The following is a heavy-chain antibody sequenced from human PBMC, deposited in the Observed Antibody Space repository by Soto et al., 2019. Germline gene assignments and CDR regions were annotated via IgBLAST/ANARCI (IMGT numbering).Heavy chain of an antibody. CDR2: IGAADDP. D-gene: IGHD2-2*01. J-gene: IGHJ6*02. CDR3: ASAYTGQLPRRGDYYYALDV. CDR1: GFFFNNYD. Sequence: QLVESGGGLTQAGGSLRLSCVGSGFFFNNYDMHWVRQVRGKGLEWVSAIGAADDPYYSVSVKGRFIVSRDNAQKSLYHQMNSLRAADTAVDFCASAYTGQLPRRGDYYYALDVWGRGTTVTVSS. V-gene: IGHV3-13*05.